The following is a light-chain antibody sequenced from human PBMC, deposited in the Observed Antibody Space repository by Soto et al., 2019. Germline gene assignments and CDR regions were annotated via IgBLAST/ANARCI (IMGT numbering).Light chain of an antibody. CDR1: QSVSSN. CDR3: KHKKNGGP. Sequence: EIVMTQSPATLSVSPGERATLSCRASQSVSSNLAWYQQKPGQAPRLLIYGASTRATGIPARFSGSGSGTDFTLTISSLQSKNFPVYYYKHKKNGGPSGKGT. V-gene: IGKV3-15*01. CDR2: GAS. J-gene: IGKJ1*01.